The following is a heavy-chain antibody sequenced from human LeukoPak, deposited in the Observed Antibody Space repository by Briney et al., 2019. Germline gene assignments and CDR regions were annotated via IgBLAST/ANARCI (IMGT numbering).Heavy chain of an antibody. CDR1: GFTFSSYS. CDR3: ARDIVSGIVVVPAAIGTWFDP. J-gene: IGHJ5*02. V-gene: IGHV3-21*01. D-gene: IGHD2-2*02. Sequence: GGSLRLSCAASGFTFSSYSMNWVRQAPGKGLEWVSSISSSSSYIYYADSVKGRFTISRDNAKNSLYLQINSLRAEDTAVYYCARDIVSGIVVVPAAIGTWFDPWGQGTLVTVSS. CDR2: ISSSSSYI.